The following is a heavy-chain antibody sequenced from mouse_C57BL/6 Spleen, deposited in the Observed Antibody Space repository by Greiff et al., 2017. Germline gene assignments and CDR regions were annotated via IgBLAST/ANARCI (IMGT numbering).Heavy chain of an antibody. CDR2: IYPGNSDT. D-gene: IGHD2-4*01. Sequence: EVQLQESGTELARPGASVKMSCKTSGYTFTSYWMHWVKQRPGQGLEWIGAIYPGNSDTSYNQKFKGKAKLTAVTSASTAYMELSSLTNEDSAVYFCTRDGELYYDCPGAMYDWGQGASVSVSS. J-gene: IGHJ4*01. CDR3: TRDGELYYDCPGAMYD. V-gene: IGHV1-5*01. CDR1: GYTFTSYW.